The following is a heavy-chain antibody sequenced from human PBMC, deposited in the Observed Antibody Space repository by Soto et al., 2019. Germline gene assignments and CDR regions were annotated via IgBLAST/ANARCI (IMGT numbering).Heavy chain of an antibody. CDR3: AKGLAYFDWTEGDY. J-gene: IGHJ4*02. CDR2: ISGSGGST. V-gene: IGHV3-23*01. Sequence: LRLSCAASGFTFSSYAMSWVRQAPGKGLEWVSAISGSGGSTYYADSVKGRFTISRDNSKNTLYLQMNSLRAEDTAVYYCAKGLAYFDWTEGDYWGQGTLVTVSS. D-gene: IGHD3-9*01. CDR1: GFTFSSYA.